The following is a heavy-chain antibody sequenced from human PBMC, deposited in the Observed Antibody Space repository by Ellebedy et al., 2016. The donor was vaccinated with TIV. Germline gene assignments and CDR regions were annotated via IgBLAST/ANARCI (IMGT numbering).Heavy chain of an antibody. CDR2: IYPGDSDT. CDR1: GYIFRSYW. V-gene: IGHV5-51*01. J-gene: IGHJ6*02. CDR3: ARRDAVYGVDV. Sequence: GESLKISCRGSGYIFRSYWIGWVRQLPGKGLEWMGIIYPGDSDTKYSPSFQGQVTFSADKSISAVYLQGSSLKASDTAIYYCARRDAVYGVDVWGQGTTVTVSS. D-gene: IGHD3-3*01.